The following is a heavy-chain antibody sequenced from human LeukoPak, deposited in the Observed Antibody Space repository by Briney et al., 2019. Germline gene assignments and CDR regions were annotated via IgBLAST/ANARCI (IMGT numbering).Heavy chain of an antibody. D-gene: IGHD5-24*01. Sequence: GGCLRLSCAASGFTFSSYSMIGVPQAPGKGLEWVSAISGSGGSTYYADSVKGRFTISRDNSKNTLYLQMNSLRAEDTAVYYCAKCRDGYNSEYYFDYWGQGTLVTVSS. CDR1: GFTFSSYS. J-gene: IGHJ4*02. CDR3: AKCRDGYNSEYYFDY. V-gene: IGHV3-23*01. CDR2: ISGSGGST.